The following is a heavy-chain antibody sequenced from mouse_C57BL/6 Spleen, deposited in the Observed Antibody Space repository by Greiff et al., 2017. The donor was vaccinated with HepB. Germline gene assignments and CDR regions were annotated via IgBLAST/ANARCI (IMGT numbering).Heavy chain of an antibody. CDR3: ARRGGSSYGWFAY. D-gene: IGHD1-1*01. J-gene: IGHJ3*01. Sequence: VQLKESGPGMVKPSQSLSLTCTVTGYSITSGYDWHWIRHFPGNKLEWMGYISYSGSTNYNPSLKSRISITHDTSKNHFFLKLNSVTTEDTATYYCARRGGSSYGWFAYWGQGTLVTVSA. CDR1: GYSITSGYD. V-gene: IGHV3-1*01. CDR2: ISYSGST.